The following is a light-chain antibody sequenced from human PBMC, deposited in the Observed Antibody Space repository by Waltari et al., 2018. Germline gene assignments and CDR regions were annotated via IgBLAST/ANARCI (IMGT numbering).Light chain of an antibody. CDR2: EDI. Sequence: QSVLTQSPSVSAAPGQTVTISCYGSNSNIGRHYVSWYQHLPGAAPNLLIYEDIKRPSGIPDRFSGSNADTSATLDITGLQTGDEADDICGVWDSSLRIGVFGGGTKVTVL. J-gene: IGLJ3*02. CDR1: NSNIGRHY. V-gene: IGLV1-51*02. CDR3: GVWDSSLRIGV.